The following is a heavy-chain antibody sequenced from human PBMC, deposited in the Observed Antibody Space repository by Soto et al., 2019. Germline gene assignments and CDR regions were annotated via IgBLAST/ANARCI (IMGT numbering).Heavy chain of an antibody. V-gene: IGHV2-5*02. Sequence: SGPTLVNPTQTLTLTCSLSGVSITTQGVGVGWVRQPPGKALEWLAFTYWDDDNRYNPSLKTGLTTMKDTSRNQVVLIMTNMEPADTATYYCAHSLRLRSTWNYGAFDFWGQGTLVTVSS. CDR2: TYWDDDN. CDR1: GVSITTQGVG. J-gene: IGHJ3*01. D-gene: IGHD1-7*01. CDR3: AHSLRLRSTWNYGAFDF.